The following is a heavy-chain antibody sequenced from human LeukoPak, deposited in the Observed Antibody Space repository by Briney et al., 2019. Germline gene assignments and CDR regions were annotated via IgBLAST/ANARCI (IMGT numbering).Heavy chain of an antibody. CDR1: GGTFSSYA. J-gene: IGHJ6*02. V-gene: IGHV1-69*13. D-gene: IGHD2-15*01. CDR2: IIPIFGTA. Sequence: SVKVSCKASGGTFSSYAISWVRQAPGQGLEWMGGIIPIFGTANYAQKFQGRVTITADESTSTAYMELSSLRSEDTAVYYCARVVEAAPRPNYYYYGMDVWGQGTTVTVSS. CDR3: ARVVEAAPRPNYYYYGMDV.